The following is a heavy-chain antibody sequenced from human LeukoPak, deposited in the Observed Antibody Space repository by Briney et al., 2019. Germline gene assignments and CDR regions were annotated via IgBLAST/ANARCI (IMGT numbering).Heavy chain of an antibody. J-gene: IGHJ4*02. V-gene: IGHV4-39*07. D-gene: IGHD6-6*01. Sequence: SETLSLTCTVSVGSISSISYYWGWIRQPPGKGLEWIVSMYYSGSTYNNPSLKSRVTISVDTSKNQFSLKLSSVTAADTAVYYCARATRAARHFDYWGQGTLVTVSS. CDR2: MYYSGST. CDR1: VGSISSISYY. CDR3: ARATRAARHFDY.